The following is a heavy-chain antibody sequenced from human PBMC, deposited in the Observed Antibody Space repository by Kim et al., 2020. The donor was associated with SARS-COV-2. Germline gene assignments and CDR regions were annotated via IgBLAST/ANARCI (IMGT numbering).Heavy chain of an antibody. Sequence: GGSLRLSCAASGFTFSSYSMNWVRQAPGKGLEWVSSISSSSSIYYADSVKGRFTISRDNAKNSLYLQMNSLRAEDTAVYYCASSGTLGYCSGGGCYYFDYWGQGTLVTVSS. CDR1: GFTFSSYS. CDR2: ISSSSSI. D-gene: IGHD2-15*01. V-gene: IGHV3-21*01. J-gene: IGHJ4*02. CDR3: ASSGTLGYCSGGGCYYFDY.